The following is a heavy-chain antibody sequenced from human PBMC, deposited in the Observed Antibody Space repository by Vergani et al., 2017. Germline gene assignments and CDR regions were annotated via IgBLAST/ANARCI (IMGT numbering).Heavy chain of an antibody. CDR1: GGSISSYY. D-gene: IGHD3-10*01. CDR3: ARVIMGRQYYGYYYYGMDV. Sequence: QVQLQESGPGLVKPSQTLSLTCTVSGGSISSYYWSWIRQPPGKGLEWSGYIYYSGSTNYNPSLKSRVTISVDTSKNQFSLKLSSVTAADTAVYYCARVIMGRQYYGYYYYGMDVWGQGTTVTVSS. J-gene: IGHJ6*02. V-gene: IGHV4-59*01. CDR2: IYYSGST.